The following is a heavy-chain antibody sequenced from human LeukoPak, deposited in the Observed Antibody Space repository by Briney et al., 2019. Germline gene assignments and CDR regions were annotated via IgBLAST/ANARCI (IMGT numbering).Heavy chain of an antibody. J-gene: IGHJ5*01. Sequence: PSETLSLTCAVSGDSISNDLYYWNWLRQPPGKGLEWIGNVYHRGSTYYNPSLQSRVGIFFDTSKNQFSLKLTSVTAADAAVYYCARSFKRDLRKPPGWFDSWGQGTLVAVSS. CDR2: VYHRGST. CDR1: GDSISNDLYY. D-gene: IGHD1-14*01. CDR3: ARSFKRDLRKPPGWFDS. V-gene: IGHV4-39*01.